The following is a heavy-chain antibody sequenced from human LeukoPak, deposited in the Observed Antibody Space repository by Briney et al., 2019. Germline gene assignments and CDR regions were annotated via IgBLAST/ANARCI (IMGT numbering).Heavy chain of an antibody. CDR1: GFTFSSYW. V-gene: IGHV3-7*01. Sequence: PGGSLRLSCAASGFTFSSYWMSWVRQAPGKALEWVANIKQDGSEKYYVDSVKGRFTISRDNAKNSLDLQMNSLRAEDMAVYYCLRVCGNTTSGGAFDIWGKGRMVPVCS. D-gene: IGHD2-2*01. CDR3: LRVCGNTTSGGAFDI. CDR2: IKQDGSEK. J-gene: IGHJ3*02.